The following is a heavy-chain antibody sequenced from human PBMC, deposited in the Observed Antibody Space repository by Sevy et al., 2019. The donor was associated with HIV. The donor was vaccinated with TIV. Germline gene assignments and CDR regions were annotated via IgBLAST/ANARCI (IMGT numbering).Heavy chain of an antibody. Sequence: GGSLRLSCAASGFTFSNYALSWVRQAPGKGLEWVSAVSGRGGKTYYAAAVKGRFTISRDTSNNTQLLQMNSLRAEDTAVYYWATRRRRDGYSYGAFDIWGQGTMVTVSS. CDR1: GFTFSNYA. V-gene: IGHV3-23*01. CDR2: VSGRGGKT. CDR3: ATRRRRDGYSYGAFDI. D-gene: IGHD4-4*01. J-gene: IGHJ3*02.